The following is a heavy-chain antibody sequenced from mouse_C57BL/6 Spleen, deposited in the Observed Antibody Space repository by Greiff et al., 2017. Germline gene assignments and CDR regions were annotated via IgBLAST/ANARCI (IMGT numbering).Heavy chain of an antibody. J-gene: IGHJ3*01. D-gene: IGHD4-1*01. CDR2: ISDGGSYT. V-gene: IGHV5-4*01. CDR1: GFTFSSYA. CDR3: AREGLTGTFAY. Sequence: EVKVVESGGGLVKPGGSLKLSCAASGFTFSSYAMSWVRQTPEKRLEWVATISDGGSYTYYPDTVKGRFTISRDNDKNNLYLQKSHMKAEDTAMDYCAREGLTGTFAYWGQGTLVTVSA.